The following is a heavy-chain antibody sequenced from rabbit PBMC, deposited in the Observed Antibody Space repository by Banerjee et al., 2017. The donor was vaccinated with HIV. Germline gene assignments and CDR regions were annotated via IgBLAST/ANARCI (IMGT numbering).Heavy chain of an antibody. CDR2: IYTSSGST. V-gene: IGHV1S43*01. CDR3: ARGYDDYGDSYYFNL. D-gene: IGHD2-1*01. CDR1: GFTFSSAYY. Sequence: QQQLVESGGGLVKPGASLTLTCTASGFTFSSAYYMCWVRQAPGKGLELIACIYTSSGSTWYASWVNGRFTISRSTSLNTVDLKMTSLTAADTATYFCARGYDDYGDSYYFNLWGPGTLVT. J-gene: IGHJ4*01.